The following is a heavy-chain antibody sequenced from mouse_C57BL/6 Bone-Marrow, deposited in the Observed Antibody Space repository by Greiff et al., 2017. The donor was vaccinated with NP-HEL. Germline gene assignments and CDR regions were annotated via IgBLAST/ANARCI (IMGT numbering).Heavy chain of an antibody. CDR2: IWSGGST. CDR3: ARRGWLRRESWFAY. D-gene: IGHD2-2*01. CDR1: GFSLTSYG. Sequence: VQVVESGPGLVQPSQSLSITCTVSGFSLTSYGVHWVRQSPGKGLEWLGVIWSGGSTDYNAAFISRLSISKDNSKSQVFFKMNSLQADDTAIYYCARRGWLRRESWFAYWGQGTLVTVSA. V-gene: IGHV2-2*01. J-gene: IGHJ3*01.